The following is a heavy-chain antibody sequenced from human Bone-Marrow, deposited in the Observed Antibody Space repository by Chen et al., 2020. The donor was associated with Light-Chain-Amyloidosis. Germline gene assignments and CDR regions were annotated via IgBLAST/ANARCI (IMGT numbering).Heavy chain of an antibody. CDR2: IYPDASDA. CDR3: ARRRDGYNFDY. D-gene: IGHD5-12*01. V-gene: IGHV5-51*01. J-gene: IGHJ4*02. CDR1: GYTFPNYW. Sequence: EVQLEQSGPEVKKPGESLKISCKGSGYTFPNYWIGWVRQMPGKGLGWMGGIYPDASDARYRASFEGQVTISADKSITTAYLQWRSLKASDTAMYYCARRRDGYNFDYWGQGTLVTVSS.